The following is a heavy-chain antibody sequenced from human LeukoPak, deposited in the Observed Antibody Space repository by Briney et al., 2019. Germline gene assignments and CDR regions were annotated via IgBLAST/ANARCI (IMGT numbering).Heavy chain of an antibody. D-gene: IGHD6-19*01. CDR3: AKERGSSGWYRGPFGY. CDR1: GFTFDDYA. Sequence: QPGGSLRLSCAASGFTFDDYAMHWVRQAPGKGLEWVSGISWNSGSIGYADSVKGRFTISRDNAKNSLYLQMNSLRAEDTALYYCAKERGSSGWYRGPFGYWGQGTLVTVSS. J-gene: IGHJ4*02. V-gene: IGHV3-9*01. CDR2: ISWNSGSI.